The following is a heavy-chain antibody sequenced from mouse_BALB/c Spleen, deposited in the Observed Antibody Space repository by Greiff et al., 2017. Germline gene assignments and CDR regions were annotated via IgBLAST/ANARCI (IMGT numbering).Heavy chain of an antibody. CDR3: ARDDYGSSYLFAY. Sequence: QVQLQQSGPELVKPGASVRISCKASGYTFTSYYIHWVKQRPGQGLEWIGWIYPGNVNTKYNEKFKGKATLTADKSSSTAYMQLSSLTSEDSAVYFCARDDYGSSYLFAYWGQGTLVTVSA. CDR2: IYPGNVNT. D-gene: IGHD1-1*01. CDR1: GYTFTSYY. J-gene: IGHJ3*01. V-gene: IGHV1S56*01.